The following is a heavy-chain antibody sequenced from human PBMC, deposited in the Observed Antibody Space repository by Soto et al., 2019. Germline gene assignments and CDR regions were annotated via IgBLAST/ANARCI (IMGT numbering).Heavy chain of an antibody. CDR3: ATSPGRGYSGYGPYYMDV. V-gene: IGHV4-4*02. CDR2: IYHSGST. CDR1: SGSISSSNW. D-gene: IGHD5-12*01. Sequence: SETLSLTCAVSSGSISSSNWWSWVRQPPGKGLEWIGEIYHSGSTNYNPSLKSRVTISVDKSKNQFSLKLSSVTAADTAVFYCATSPGRGYSGYGPYYMDVWGKGTTVTVSS. J-gene: IGHJ6*03.